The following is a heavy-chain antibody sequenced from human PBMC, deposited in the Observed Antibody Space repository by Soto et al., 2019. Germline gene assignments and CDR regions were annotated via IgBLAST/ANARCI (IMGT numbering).Heavy chain of an antibody. Sequence: YGPTLVNPTQILTLTCTFSGFSLSTSGMRVRWIRQPPGKALEWLARIDWDDDKFYSTSLKTRLTISKDTSKNQVVLTMTNMDPVDTATYYCARIAYSSGWYYFDYWGQGTLVTVSS. V-gene: IGHV2-70*04. D-gene: IGHD6-19*01. CDR3: ARIAYSSGWYYFDY. CDR1: GFSLSTSGMR. J-gene: IGHJ4*02. CDR2: IDWDDDK.